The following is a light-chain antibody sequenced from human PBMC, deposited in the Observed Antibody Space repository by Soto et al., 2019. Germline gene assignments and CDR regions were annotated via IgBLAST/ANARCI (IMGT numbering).Light chain of an antibody. Sequence: QSVLTQAPSASGTPGQRVTVSCSGSSSNIGSNRVYWYQQLPGTAPNLLIYDNNQRPSGVPDRFSGSKSGTSASLAISGLRSEDEADYYCVAWDDSLSGRVFGTGTKVTV. CDR2: DNN. CDR3: VAWDDSLSGRV. J-gene: IGLJ1*01. CDR1: SSNIGSNR. V-gene: IGLV1-47*02.